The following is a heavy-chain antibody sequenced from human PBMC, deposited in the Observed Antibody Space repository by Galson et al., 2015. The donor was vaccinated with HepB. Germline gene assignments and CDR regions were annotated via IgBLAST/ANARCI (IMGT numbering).Heavy chain of an antibody. CDR2: ISYDGINK. V-gene: IGHV3-30*18. CDR3: AKEGRYYNSSGYYLMSN. CDR1: GFSFSNYG. J-gene: IGHJ4*02. D-gene: IGHD3-22*01. Sequence: SLRLSCAASGFSFSNYGMHWVRQAPGKGLEWVSVISYDGINKNFVDSVKGRFTISRDNSKSTLYLQMNSLRAEDTAVYYCAKEGRYYNSSGYYLMSNWGQGTLVTVSS.